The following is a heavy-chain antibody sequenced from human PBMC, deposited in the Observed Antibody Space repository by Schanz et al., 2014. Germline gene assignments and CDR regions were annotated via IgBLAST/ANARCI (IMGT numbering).Heavy chain of an antibody. D-gene: IGHD4-4*01. Sequence: QAQLEESGPGMVKPSETLSLNCTVSGGSFISYYWSWIRQPPGKGLEWIGYVSSTGSAESNPSLKSRVTYSVDTSKKQFTLKVRSVTAADTAVYFCARGNSDYYYYCMDVWGKGAAVTVSS. CDR2: VSSTGSA. J-gene: IGHJ6*03. CDR1: GGSFISYY. V-gene: IGHV4-59*01. CDR3: ARGNSDYYYYCMDV.